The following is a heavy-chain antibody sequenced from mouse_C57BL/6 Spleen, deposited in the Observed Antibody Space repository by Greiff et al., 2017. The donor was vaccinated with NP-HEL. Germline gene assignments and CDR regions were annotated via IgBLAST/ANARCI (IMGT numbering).Heavy chain of an antibody. J-gene: IGHJ4*01. CDR1: GYTFTDYN. Sequence: EVQVVESGPELVKPGASVKIPCKASGYTFTDYNMDWVKQSHGKSLEWIGDINPNNGGTIYNQKFKGKATLTVDKSSSTAYMELRSLTSEDTAVYYCARGGRPPYYAMDYWGQGTSVTVSS. CDR3: ARGGRPPYYAMDY. V-gene: IGHV1-18*01. CDR2: INPNNGGT.